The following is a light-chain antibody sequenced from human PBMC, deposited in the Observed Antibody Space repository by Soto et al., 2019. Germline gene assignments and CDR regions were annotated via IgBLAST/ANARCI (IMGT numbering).Light chain of an antibody. Sequence: QSVLTQAPSASASLGALVKLTCTLSSGHSSYAIAWHQQQPEKGPRYLMKLNSDGSHSKGDGIPDRFSGSSSGAERYLTISCLQSEDEADYYCQTWGTGIHVVFGGGTKSPS. CDR1: SGHSSYA. CDR2: LNSDGSH. CDR3: QTWGTGIHVV. J-gene: IGLJ2*01. V-gene: IGLV4-69*01.